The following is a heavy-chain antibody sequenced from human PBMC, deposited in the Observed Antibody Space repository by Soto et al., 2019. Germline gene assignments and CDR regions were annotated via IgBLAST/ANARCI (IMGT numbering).Heavy chain of an antibody. CDR1: GGSITSGGYS. CDR3: ARSSGYYPHYYFDY. Sequence: SETLSLTCAVSGGSITSGGYSWGWIRQPPGQGLEWIGYMYHSGNTYYNPSLKGRVTISLDHSRNQFSLRLNSVTAADTAVYYCARSSGYYPHYYFDYWGQGTLVTVSS. D-gene: IGHD3-22*01. CDR2: MYHSGNT. V-gene: IGHV4-30-2*01. J-gene: IGHJ4*02.